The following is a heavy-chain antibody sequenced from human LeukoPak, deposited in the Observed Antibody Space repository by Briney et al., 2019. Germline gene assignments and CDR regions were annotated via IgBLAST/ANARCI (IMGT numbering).Heavy chain of an antibody. CDR3: ARIPTNAVPSAHNGFDI. Sequence: SETLSLTCTVSGGSIGSTNYYWGWIRQPPGTGLEWLANIYYSGSTYYNPSLKSRVTISVDTSKNQFSLRLNSVTAADTSIYYCARIPTNAVPSAHNGFDIWGQGTMLTVSS. J-gene: IGHJ3*02. CDR1: GGSIGSTNYY. V-gene: IGHV4-39*01. CDR2: IYYSGST. D-gene: IGHD6-19*01.